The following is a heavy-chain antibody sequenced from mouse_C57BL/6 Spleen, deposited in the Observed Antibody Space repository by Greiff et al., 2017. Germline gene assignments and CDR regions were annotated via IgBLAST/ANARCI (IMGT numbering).Heavy chain of an antibody. D-gene: IGHD5-1*01. CDR1: GYAFSSYW. V-gene: IGHV1-80*01. CDR2: IYPGDGDT. CDR3: ARGGTSYYFDY. Sequence: QVQLQQSGAELVKPGASVKISCKASGYAFSSYWMNWVKQRPGKGLEWIGQIYPGDGDTNYNGKFKGKATLTADKSSSTAYMQLSSLTSEDSAVYFCARGGTSYYFDYWGLGTTLTVSS. J-gene: IGHJ2*01.